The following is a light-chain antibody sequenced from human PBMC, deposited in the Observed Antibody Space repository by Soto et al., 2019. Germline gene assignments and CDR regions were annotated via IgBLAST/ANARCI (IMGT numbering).Light chain of an antibody. Sequence: QSLLTQPPSASGTPGQKFTISCSGSSSNIGSNTVNWYQHLPGTAPKLLIYSNNHRPSGVPVRFSGSKSGTSASLAISGLQSEDESTYYCAAWDDSLNGWVFGGGTKVTVL. CDR2: SNN. J-gene: IGLJ3*02. V-gene: IGLV1-44*01. CDR3: AAWDDSLNGWV. CDR1: SSNIGSNT.